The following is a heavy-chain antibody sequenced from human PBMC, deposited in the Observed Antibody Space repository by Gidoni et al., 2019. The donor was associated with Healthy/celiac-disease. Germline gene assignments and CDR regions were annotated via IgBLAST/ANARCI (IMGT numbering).Heavy chain of an antibody. CDR1: GFPFSSYA. Sequence: EVQLLESGGGLVQPGGSLRLSCAPSGFPFSSYAMSWVRQAPGKGLEWVSAISGSGGSTYYADSVKGRFTISRDNSKNTLYLQMNSLRAEDTAVYYCAKLLWFRELLIDYWGQGTLVTVSS. J-gene: IGHJ4*02. CDR2: ISGSGGST. D-gene: IGHD3-10*01. CDR3: AKLLWFRELLIDY. V-gene: IGHV3-23*01.